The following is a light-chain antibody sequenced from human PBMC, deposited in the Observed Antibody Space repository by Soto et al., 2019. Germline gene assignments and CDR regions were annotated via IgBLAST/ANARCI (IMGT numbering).Light chain of an antibody. V-gene: IGKV1-5*01. J-gene: IGKJ2*01. CDR3: QRYHSLYT. CDR1: QTIGTR. Sequence: DIQMTQSPSIVPASVGDRVTITCRASQTIGTRLAWYQRKPGKALKFLIYDASTLERGVPSRFSGSGSGTEVPITISSLQTDDLATYYCQRYHSLYTFGKGINLEIK. CDR2: DAS.